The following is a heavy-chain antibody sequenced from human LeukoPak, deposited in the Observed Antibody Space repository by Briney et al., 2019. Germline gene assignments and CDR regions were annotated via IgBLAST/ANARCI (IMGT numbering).Heavy chain of an antibody. J-gene: IGHJ4*02. CDR2: INHSGST. D-gene: IGHD1-1*01. CDR3: ARDQQLAHFDS. V-gene: IGHV4-34*09. CDR1: GGSFSGYY. Sequence: SETLSLTCAVYGGSFSGYYWSWIRQPPGKGLEWIGEINHSGSTNYNPSLRSRVTISVDTSMNQFSLKLNSVTAADTAVYYCARDQQLAHFDSWGQGTLVTVSS.